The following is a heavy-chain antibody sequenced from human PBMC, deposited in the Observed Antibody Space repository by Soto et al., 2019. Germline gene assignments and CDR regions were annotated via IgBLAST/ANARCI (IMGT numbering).Heavy chain of an antibody. CDR3: AKVQDLYSSSLNFGY. Sequence: GGSLRLSCAASGFTFSSFAMSWVRQAPGKGLECVSAISASAGSTYYADSVKGRFTISRHNSKNTLYLQMNSLRAEDTAVYYCAKVQDLYSSSLNFGYWGQGTLVTSPQ. J-gene: IGHJ4*02. V-gene: IGHV3-23*01. CDR2: ISASAGST. D-gene: IGHD6-6*01. CDR1: GFTFSSFA.